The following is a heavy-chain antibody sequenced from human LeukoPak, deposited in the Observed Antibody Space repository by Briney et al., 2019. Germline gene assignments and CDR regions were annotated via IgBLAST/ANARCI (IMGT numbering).Heavy chain of an antibody. CDR2: INPSGGST. V-gene: IGHV1-46*01. CDR1: GYTFTSYY. D-gene: IGHD4-11*01. CDR3: ACYSTEGFDY. J-gene: IGHJ4*02. Sequence: ASVKVSCTASGYTFTSYYVHWVRQAPGQGLEWMGIINPSGGSTSYAQKFQGRVTMTRDTSTSTVYMELSSLRSEDTAVYYCACYSTEGFDYWGQGTLVTVSS.